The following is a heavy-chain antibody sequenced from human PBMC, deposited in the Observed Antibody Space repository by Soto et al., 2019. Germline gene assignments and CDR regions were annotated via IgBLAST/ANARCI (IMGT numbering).Heavy chain of an antibody. CDR2: IRSAGTST. J-gene: IGHJ4*02. V-gene: IGHV3-23*01. CDR3: AKEDNSGYDFTHFDF. CDR1: EFTFKNYA. D-gene: IGHD5-12*01. Sequence: GGSLRLSCAASEFTFKNYAMSWVRQPPGKGLEWVSSIRSAGTSTDYADSVKGRFTISRDNSKNTLFLQMNSLRAEDTAVYYCAKEDNSGYDFTHFDFWGQGTLVTVSS.